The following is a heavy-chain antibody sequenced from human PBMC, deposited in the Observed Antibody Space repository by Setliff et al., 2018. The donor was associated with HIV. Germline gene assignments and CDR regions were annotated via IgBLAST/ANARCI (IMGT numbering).Heavy chain of an antibody. V-gene: IGHV4-39*01. J-gene: IGHJ5*02. CDR1: GGSITSGNYY. CDR3: ARPHSGRGGGAWFDP. Sequence: SETLSLTCRVYGGSITSGNYYWGWIRQAPGKGLEWIASMIYGGDTWYNPSLKSRDTIYVDTANNEISLRLSSVTAEDTAVYRCARPHSGRGGGAWFDPWGQGIQVTAPQ. D-gene: IGHD6-19*01. CDR2: MIYGGDT.